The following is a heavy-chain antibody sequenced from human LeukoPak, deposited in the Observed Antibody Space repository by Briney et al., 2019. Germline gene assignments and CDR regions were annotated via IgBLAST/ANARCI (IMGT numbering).Heavy chain of an antibody. CDR3: ARAYDDDYYYYMDV. D-gene: IGHD3-3*01. CDR1: GVSISSHY. CDR2: IYHSGTT. Sequence: SQTLSLTCTVSGVSISSHYWSWIREPPGQGLEWIGQIYHSGTTNYNPSLKSRVTISVDTSKNQFSLKLTSVTAADTAVYYWARAYDDDYYYYMDVWGKGTTVTVSS. J-gene: IGHJ6*03. V-gene: IGHV4-59*11.